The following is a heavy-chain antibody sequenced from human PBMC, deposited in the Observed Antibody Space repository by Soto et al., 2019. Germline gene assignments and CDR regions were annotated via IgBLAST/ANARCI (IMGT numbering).Heavy chain of an antibody. V-gene: IGHV4-4*02. J-gene: IGHJ6*02. D-gene: IGHD3-22*01. Sequence: PSETLSLTCDVSGAAISSGRWWSWVRHSPGKGLEWIGEIFHNGGTTFNPSLRSRVSMSVDNSKNQFSLNLTSVTAADTGTYYCARDQDSRTPKGGMDAWGQGTTVTVSS. CDR3: ARDQDSRTPKGGMDA. CDR1: GAAISSGRW. CDR2: IFHNGGT.